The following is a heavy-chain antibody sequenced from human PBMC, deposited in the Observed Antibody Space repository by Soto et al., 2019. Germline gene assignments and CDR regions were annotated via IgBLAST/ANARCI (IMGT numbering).Heavy chain of an antibody. V-gene: IGHV1-69*05. J-gene: IGHJ6*02. CDR1: GGTFSSHA. Sequence: SVKVSCKASGGTFSSHAISWVRQAPGRGLEWMGGIIPIFGTTNYAQNFRARVTITRDTSATTAYMELSSLRSEDSAVFYCARTDCSSTSCYNYYYYGMDVWGQGTTVTVSS. D-gene: IGHD2-2*01. CDR3: ARTDCSSTSCYNYYYYGMDV. CDR2: IIPIFGTT.